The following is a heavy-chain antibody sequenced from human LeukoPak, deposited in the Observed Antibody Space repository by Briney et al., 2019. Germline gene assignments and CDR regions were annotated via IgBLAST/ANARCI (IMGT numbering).Heavy chain of an antibody. CDR3: ARLSGYSSSWYVLDYYYYMDV. Sequence: PSETLSLTCTVSGGSISSYYWSWIRQPPGKGLEWIGYIYYSGSTNYNPSLKSRVTISVDTSKNQFSLKLSSVTAADTAVYYCARLSGYSSSWYVLDYYYYMDVWGKGTTVTVSS. J-gene: IGHJ6*03. D-gene: IGHD6-13*01. V-gene: IGHV4-59*01. CDR2: IYYSGST. CDR1: GGSISSYY.